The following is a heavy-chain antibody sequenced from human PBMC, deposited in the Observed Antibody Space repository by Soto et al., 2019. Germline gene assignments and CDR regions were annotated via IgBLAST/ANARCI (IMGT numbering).Heavy chain of an antibody. CDR3: ARADRTLVTSYGLDV. J-gene: IGHJ6*02. D-gene: IGHD2-21*02. V-gene: IGHV4-34*01. CDR2: INHSGTI. CDR1: GGSFSGFY. Sequence: SETLSLTCAVSGGSFSGFYWIWIRQPPGEGLEWIGEINHSGTINFNPSLRSRLTISLDSSKKHFSLKLTSLTAADAAVYYCARADRTLVTSYGLDVWGQGTTVTVSS.